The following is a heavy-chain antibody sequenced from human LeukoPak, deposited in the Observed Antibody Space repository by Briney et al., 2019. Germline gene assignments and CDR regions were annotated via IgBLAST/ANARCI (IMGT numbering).Heavy chain of an antibody. CDR3: ARQMGFILTGYYLDY. CDR1: GYSFTSYW. Sequence: GESLQISCKGSGYSFTSYWIGWVRQMPGKGLEWMGIIYPGDSDTRYSPSFQGQVTISADKSISTAYLQWSSLKASDTAMYYCARQMGFILTGYYLDYWGQGTLVTVSS. V-gene: IGHV5-51*01. D-gene: IGHD3-9*01. J-gene: IGHJ4*02. CDR2: IYPGDSDT.